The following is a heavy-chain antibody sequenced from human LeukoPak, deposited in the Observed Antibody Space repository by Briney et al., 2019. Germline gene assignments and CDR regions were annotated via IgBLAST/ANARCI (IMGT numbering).Heavy chain of an antibody. J-gene: IGHJ4*02. CDR1: GFTFSNYG. D-gene: IGHD3-22*01. CDR3: SKDRVSSETDFDS. Sequence: PGGSLRLSCAASGFTFSNYGMHWVRQAPGKGLEWVAFIRYDGSNEYYADSVKGRFTISRDNSKNTVYLQMNSLRAEDTAGYYCSKDRVSSETDFDSWAREPWPPSPQ. V-gene: IGHV3-30*02. CDR2: IRYDGSNE.